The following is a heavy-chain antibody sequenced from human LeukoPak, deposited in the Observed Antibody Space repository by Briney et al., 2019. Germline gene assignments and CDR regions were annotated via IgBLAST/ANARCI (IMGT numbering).Heavy chain of an antibody. V-gene: IGHV3-30*02. J-gene: IGHJ6*03. CDR3: AKDLAPVATYYYYMDV. Sequence: GGPLRLSCAASGFTFSRYDMLWLRRAAGKGRVGVTYIWYDDKSKLYADSVKGRFTISRDNSKNTLYLEVNSLRVEDTAVYYCAKDLAPVATYYYYMDVWGKGTTVTVSS. CDR2: IWYDDKSK. CDR1: GFTFSRYD.